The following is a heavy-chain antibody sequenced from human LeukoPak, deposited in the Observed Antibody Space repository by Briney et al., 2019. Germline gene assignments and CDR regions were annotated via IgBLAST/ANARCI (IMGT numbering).Heavy chain of an antibody. D-gene: IGHD3-10*01. Sequence: SETLSLTYAVYGGSFSGYYWSWIRQPPGKGLEWIGEINHSGSTNYNPSLKSRVTISVDTSKNQFSLKLSSVTAADTAVYYCARGLLLWFGELLEGLNWFDPWGQGTLVTVSS. CDR2: INHSGST. CDR3: ARGLLLWFGELLEGLNWFDP. J-gene: IGHJ5*02. CDR1: GGSFSGYY. V-gene: IGHV4-34*01.